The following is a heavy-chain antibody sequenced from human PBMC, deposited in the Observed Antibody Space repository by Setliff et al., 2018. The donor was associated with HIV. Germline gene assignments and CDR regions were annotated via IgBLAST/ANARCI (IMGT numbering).Heavy chain of an antibody. CDR1: RFDFNNYW. V-gene: IGHV3-7*01. CDR3: ARKLRPGHGVDV. CDR2: IGQDGSEK. J-gene: IGHJ6*02. Sequence: RLSCAASRFDFNNYWMCWVRQAPGKGLEWVANIGQDGSEKNYVDSVKGRFTISRDNATNSMDLQMNSLRAEDTAIYYCARKLRPGHGVDVWCQGTTVTVSS. D-gene: IGHD3-10*01.